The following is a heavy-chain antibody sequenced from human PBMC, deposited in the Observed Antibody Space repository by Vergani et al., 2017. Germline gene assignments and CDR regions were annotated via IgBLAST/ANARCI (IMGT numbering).Heavy chain of an antibody. V-gene: IGHV1-69*01. D-gene: IGHD6-13*01. CDR2: IIPIFGTA. Sequence: QVQLVQSGAEVKKPGSSVKVSCKASGGTFSSYAISWVRQAPGQGLEWMGGIIPIFGTANYAQKFQGRVTITADESTSTAYMELSSLRSEDTAVYYCARGGGAAAGRGYYYYYGMDVWGQGTTVTVSS. CDR1: GGTFSSYA. CDR3: ARGGGAAAGRGYYYYYGMDV. J-gene: IGHJ6*02.